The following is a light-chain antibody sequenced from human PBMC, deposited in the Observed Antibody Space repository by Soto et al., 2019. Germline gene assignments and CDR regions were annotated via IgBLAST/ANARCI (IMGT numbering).Light chain of an antibody. Sequence: DIEMTQSPSSLSASVGDRVTIACRASQSISNYLNWYQHKPGKVPKLLIYAASSLQIGVPTRFSGSGSGTDFTLTISSLQPEEFATYYCQQSYGTPLTFGGGTKVEIK. CDR2: AAS. CDR1: QSISNY. J-gene: IGKJ4*01. V-gene: IGKV1-39*01. CDR3: QQSYGTPLT.